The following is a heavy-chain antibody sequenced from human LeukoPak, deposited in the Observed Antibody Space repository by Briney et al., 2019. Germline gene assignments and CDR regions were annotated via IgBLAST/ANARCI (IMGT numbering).Heavy chain of an antibody. CDR1: GGSFSGYY. Sequence: SSETLSLTCAVYGGSFSGYYWSWIRQPPGKGLEWIGEINHSGSTNYNPSLKGRVTISVDTSKNQFSLKLSSVTAADTAVYYCARVLRYFDWSHFDYWGQGTLVTASS. J-gene: IGHJ4*02. D-gene: IGHD3-9*01. CDR2: INHSGST. V-gene: IGHV4-34*01. CDR3: ARVLRYFDWSHFDY.